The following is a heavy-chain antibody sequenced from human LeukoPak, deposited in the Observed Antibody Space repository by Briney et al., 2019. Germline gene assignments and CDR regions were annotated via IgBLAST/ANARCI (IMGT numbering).Heavy chain of an antibody. Sequence: SETLSLTCTVSGYSISSGYYWGWIRQPPGKGLEWIGSIYHSGSTYYNPSLKSRVTISVDTSKNQFSLKLSSVTAADTAVYYCARGAYDWGQGTLVTVSS. CDR3: ARGAYD. CDR1: GYSISSGYY. J-gene: IGHJ4*02. D-gene: IGHD2-8*01. CDR2: IYHSGST. V-gene: IGHV4-38-2*02.